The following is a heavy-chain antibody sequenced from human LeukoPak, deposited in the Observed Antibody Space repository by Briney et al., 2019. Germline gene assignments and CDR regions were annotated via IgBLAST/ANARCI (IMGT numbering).Heavy chain of an antibody. Sequence: GGSLRLSCAASGSTFSNYAMSWVRQAPGKGLEWVSSISSSSSYINYADSVKGRFTISRDNAKNSLYLQMNSLRAEDTAVYYCARGPDYFDYWGQGTLVTVSS. J-gene: IGHJ4*02. V-gene: IGHV3-21*01. CDR1: GSTFSNYA. CDR3: ARGPDYFDY. CDR2: ISSSSSYI.